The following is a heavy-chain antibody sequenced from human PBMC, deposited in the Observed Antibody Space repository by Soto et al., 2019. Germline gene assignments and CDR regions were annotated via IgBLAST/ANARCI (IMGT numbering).Heavy chain of an antibody. CDR2: IYYSGST. V-gene: IGHV4-39*01. CDR3: ARHVSPELELRNWFDP. D-gene: IGHD1-7*01. Sequence: SETLSLTCTVSGGSISSSSYYWGWIRQPPGKGLEWIGSIYYSGSTYYNPSLKSRVTISVDTSKNQFSLKLSSVTAADTAVYYCARHVSPELELRNWFDPWGQGTLVTVSS. J-gene: IGHJ5*02. CDR1: GGSISSSSYY.